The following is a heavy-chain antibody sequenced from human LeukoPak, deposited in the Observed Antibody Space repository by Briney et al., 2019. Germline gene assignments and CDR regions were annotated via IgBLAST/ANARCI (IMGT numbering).Heavy chain of an antibody. CDR2: ISGSGGST. CDR3: AKAQQLVRPRIFDY. V-gene: IGHV3-23*01. CDR1: GFTFSSYV. D-gene: IGHD6-13*01. Sequence: PGGSLRLSCAASGFTFSSYVMSWVRQAPGKGLERVSGISGSGGSTYYAYSVKGRFTISRDNSKNTLYLRMNSLRSEDTAVYYCAKAQQLVRPRIFDYWGLGTLVTVSS. J-gene: IGHJ4*02.